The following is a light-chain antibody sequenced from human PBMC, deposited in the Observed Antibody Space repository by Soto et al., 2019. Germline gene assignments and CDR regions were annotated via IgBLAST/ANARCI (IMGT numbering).Light chain of an antibody. CDR3: QQYNSYSPDT. CDR2: KAS. V-gene: IGKV1-5*03. CDR1: QSISSW. Sequence: DIQMTQSPSTLSASVGDRVTITCRASQSISSWLAWYQQKTGKAPKLLIYKASSLESGVPSRFSGSGSGTEFTLTISSLQPDDFATYYCQQYNSYSPDTFGQRTKLEIK. J-gene: IGKJ2*01.